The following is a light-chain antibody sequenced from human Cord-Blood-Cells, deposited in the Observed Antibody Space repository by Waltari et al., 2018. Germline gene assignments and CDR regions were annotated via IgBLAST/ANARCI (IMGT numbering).Light chain of an antibody. CDR2: GAS. J-gene: IGKJ1*01. V-gene: IGKV3-20*01. CDR3: QQYGSSPPWT. CDR1: QSVSSSY. Sequence: EIVLTQSPGTLSLPPGERAPLSCRASQSVSSSYLAWYQQKPGQAPRLLIYGASSRATGIPDRFSGSGSGTDFTLTISRLEPEDFAVYYCQQYGSSPPWTFGQGTKVEIK.